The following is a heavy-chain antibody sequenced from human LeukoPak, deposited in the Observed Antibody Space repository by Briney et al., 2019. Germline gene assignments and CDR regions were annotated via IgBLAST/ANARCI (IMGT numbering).Heavy chain of an antibody. Sequence: PGGSLRLSCAASGFTFSDHYMDWVRQAPGKGREWVGRTRNKANSYTTEYAASVKGRFTISRDDSKNSLYLQMNSLKTEDTAVYYCAREVVVVPAANFHYYYYYGMDVWGQGTTVTVSS. J-gene: IGHJ6*02. D-gene: IGHD2-2*01. CDR3: AREVVVVPAANFHYYYYYGMDV. CDR1: GFTFSDHY. V-gene: IGHV3-72*01. CDR2: TRNKANSYTT.